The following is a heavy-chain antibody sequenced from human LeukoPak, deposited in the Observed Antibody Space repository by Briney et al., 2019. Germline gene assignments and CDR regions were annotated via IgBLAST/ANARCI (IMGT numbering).Heavy chain of an antibody. D-gene: IGHD6-13*01. J-gene: IGHJ4*02. CDR3: AKEPPYIAAAGPSFDY. CDR1: GFTFSSYA. Sequence: GGSLRLSCAASGFTFSSYAMSWVRQAPGKGLEWVSAISGSGGSTYYADFVKGRFTISSDNSKNTLYLQMNSLRAEDTAVYYCAKEPPYIAAAGPSFDYWGQGTLVTVSS. V-gene: IGHV3-23*01. CDR2: ISGSGGST.